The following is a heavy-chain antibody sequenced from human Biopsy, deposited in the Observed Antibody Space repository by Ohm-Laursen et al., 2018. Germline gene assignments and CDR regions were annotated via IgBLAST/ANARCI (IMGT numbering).Heavy chain of an antibody. J-gene: IGHJ6*02. CDR3: ARDSSRRAREGGMDV. D-gene: IGHD6-6*01. V-gene: IGHV3-21*01. Sequence: SLRLSCAASGFSVSSYDMNWVRQAPGKGLEWISYISETSSHIYDADSVRGRFTAARDIAKNLLYLQLNSLRVEDTAVYYCARDSSRRAREGGMDVWGQGTTVTVSS. CDR1: GFSVSSYD. CDR2: ISETSSHI.